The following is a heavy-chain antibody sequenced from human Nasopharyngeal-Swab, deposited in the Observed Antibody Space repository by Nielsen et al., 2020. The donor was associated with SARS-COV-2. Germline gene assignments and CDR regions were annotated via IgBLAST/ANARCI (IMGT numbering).Heavy chain of an antibody. D-gene: IGHD3-10*01. Sequence: GESLKISCAASGFTFSSYSMNWVRQAPGKGLEWVSYISTGSSSIYYADSVKGRFTISRDNARNSLYLQMNSLRDEDTAVYYCARGSSSIWFGELLSPLDYWGQGTLVTVSS. J-gene: IGHJ4*02. V-gene: IGHV3-48*02. CDR1: GFTFSSYS. CDR2: ISTGSSSI. CDR3: ARGSSSIWFGELLSPLDY.